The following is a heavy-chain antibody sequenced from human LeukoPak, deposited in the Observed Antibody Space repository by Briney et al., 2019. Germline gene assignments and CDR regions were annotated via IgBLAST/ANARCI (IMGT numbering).Heavy chain of an antibody. J-gene: IGHJ4*02. Sequence: RAGGSLRLSCAASGFTFDDYAMHWVRQAPGKGLEWVSGISWNSGSIGYADSVKGRFTISRDNAKNSLYLQMNSLRAEDMALYYCAKGLGPTIFGVVTLDYWGQGTLVTVSS. CDR2: ISWNSGSI. CDR3: AKGLGPTIFGVVTLDY. V-gene: IGHV3-9*03. CDR1: GFTFDDYA. D-gene: IGHD3-3*01.